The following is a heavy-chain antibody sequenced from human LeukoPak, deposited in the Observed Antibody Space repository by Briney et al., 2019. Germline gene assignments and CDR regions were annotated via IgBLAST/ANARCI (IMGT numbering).Heavy chain of an antibody. J-gene: IGHJ4*02. V-gene: IGHV3-66*01. CDR2: IFSGGST. CDR1: VFTHSNKY. CDR3: ARGGATRYCTNGVCHYFDY. D-gene: IGHD2-8*01. Sequence: GGSLRLSCAASVFTHSNKYMSWLRQAPGKGLEWVSVIFSGGSTNYAGSVKGRLTISRDNSKNTLYLQMNSLRAEDTAVYYCARGGATRYCTNGVCHYFDYWGQGTLVTVSS.